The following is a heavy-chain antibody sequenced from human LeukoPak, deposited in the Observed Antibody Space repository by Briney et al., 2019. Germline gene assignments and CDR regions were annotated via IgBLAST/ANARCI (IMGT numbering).Heavy chain of an antibody. V-gene: IGHV1-24*01. CDR3: ATLVGATPGWFDP. Sequence: ASVKVSCKVSGYTLTELSMHWVRQAPGKGLEWMGGFDPEDGETIYAQKFQGRVTMTEDTSTDTAYMELGSLRSEDTAVYYCATLVGATPGWFDPWGQGTLVTVSS. D-gene: IGHD1-26*01. CDR2: FDPEDGET. CDR1: GYTLTELS. J-gene: IGHJ5*02.